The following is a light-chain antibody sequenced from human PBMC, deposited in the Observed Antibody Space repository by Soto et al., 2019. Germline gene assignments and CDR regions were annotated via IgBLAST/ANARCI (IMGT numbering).Light chain of an antibody. J-gene: IGKJ4*01. CDR3: QQYDKWPLT. V-gene: IGKV3-15*01. CDR2: GVS. CDR1: KSISSN. Sequence: EIVMTPSPLTLSASHGKTVTLSCRTNKSISSNLAWYQQKRGQAPRLLISGVSTRASGVPDRFSGSGSVADFTLTISSLQSEDFAVYYCQQYDKWPLTFGGGTKVDIK.